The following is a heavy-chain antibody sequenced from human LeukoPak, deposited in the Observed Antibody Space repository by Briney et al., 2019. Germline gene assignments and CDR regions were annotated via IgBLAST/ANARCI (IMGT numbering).Heavy chain of an antibody. V-gene: IGHV4-34*01. D-gene: IGHD6-13*01. CDR3: ARGEGIAAAGTGDFDY. Sequence: SETLSLTCAVYGGSFSGYYWSWLRQPPGKGLEWLGEINHSGSTNYNPSLKSRVTISVDTSKNQFSLKLSSVTAADTAVYYCARGEGIAAAGTGDFDYWGQGTLVTVSS. CDR2: INHSGST. J-gene: IGHJ4*02. CDR1: GGSFSGYY.